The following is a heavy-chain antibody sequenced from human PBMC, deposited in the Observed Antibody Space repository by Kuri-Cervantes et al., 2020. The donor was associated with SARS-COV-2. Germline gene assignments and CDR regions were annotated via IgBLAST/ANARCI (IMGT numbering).Heavy chain of an antibody. CDR1: GGSFSGYY. CDR3: ARMDIVVVVAAIDAFDI. V-gene: IGHV4-34*01. D-gene: IGHD2-15*01. CDR2: INHSGST. J-gene: IGHJ3*02. Sequence: SETLSLTCAVYGGSFSGYYWSWIRQPPGKGLEWIGEINHSGSTNYNPSLKSRVTISVDTSKNQFSLKLSSVTAADTAVYYCARMDIVVVVAAIDAFDIWGQGTMVTVSS.